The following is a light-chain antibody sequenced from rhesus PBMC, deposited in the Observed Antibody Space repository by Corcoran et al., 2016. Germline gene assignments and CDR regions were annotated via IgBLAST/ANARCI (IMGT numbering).Light chain of an antibody. CDR1: QGITND. J-gene: IGKJ1*01. Sequence: DIQMTQSPSSLSASVGDRVTITCRASQGITNDLAWYQQKPGETPKLLIYEASSLQSGIPSRFSGRGSGTEFTLTVISLQPEDFATYYCQHYYSTPWTFGQGTKVEIK. V-gene: IGKV1-25*01. CDR2: EAS. CDR3: QHYYSTPWT.